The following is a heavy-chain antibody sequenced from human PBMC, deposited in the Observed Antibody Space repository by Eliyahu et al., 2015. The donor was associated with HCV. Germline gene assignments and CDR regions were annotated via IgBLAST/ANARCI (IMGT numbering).Heavy chain of an antibody. CDR1: GXTXXDYY. CDR3: ARHLCSGGNCFYRSNWFDT. Sequence: QVQLVESGGGLVKPGGSLRLSCAASGXTXXDYYXGWIRQAPGKGREWISYISSRSSTIYHADSVKGRFLISRDNAKNSLYLEMNSLRAEDTAVYYCARHLCSGGNCFYRSNWFDTWGQGTLVTVSS. CDR2: ISSRSSTI. V-gene: IGHV3-11*01. D-gene: IGHD2-15*01. J-gene: IGHJ5*02.